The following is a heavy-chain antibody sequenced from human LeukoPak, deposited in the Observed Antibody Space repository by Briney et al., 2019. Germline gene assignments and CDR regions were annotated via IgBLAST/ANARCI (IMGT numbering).Heavy chain of an antibody. CDR3: ATLTQSL. J-gene: IGHJ4*02. V-gene: IGHV1-2*02. CDR2: INPNSGGT. D-gene: IGHD1-14*01. CDR1: GGTFSSYE. Sequence: ASVKVSCKASGGTFSSYEISWVRQAPGQGLEWMGWINPNSGGTKYAQKFQGRVTMTRDTSISTAYMELSRLRSDDTAVYYCATLTQSLWGQGTLVTVSS.